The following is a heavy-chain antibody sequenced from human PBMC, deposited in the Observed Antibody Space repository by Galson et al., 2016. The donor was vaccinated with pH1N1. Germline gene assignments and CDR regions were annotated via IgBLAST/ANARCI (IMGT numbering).Heavy chain of an antibody. CDR3: ARVQVSAFFSMDH. CDR2: VNEAGIEE. V-gene: IGHV3-7*03. D-gene: IGHD2-8*01. CDR1: GFNFSNHW. Sequence: SLRLSCAGSGFNFSNHWMAWVRQAPGKGLEWVAHVNEAGIEENSIDSVTGRFIITRDNAKKSVFLQMYSLRGDDTAVYYCARVQVSAFFSMDHWGQGALVTVSS. J-gene: IGHJ4*02.